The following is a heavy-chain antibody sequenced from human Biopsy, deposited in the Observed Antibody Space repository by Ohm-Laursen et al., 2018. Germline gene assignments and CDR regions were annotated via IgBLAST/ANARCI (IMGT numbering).Heavy chain of an antibody. D-gene: IGHD5-12*01. Sequence: TLSLTCTVSGVSINGGRYYWNWIRRHPGKGLEWIGNIFYSANTYYNPSLKSRVTISVDTSKNQFSLKLSSVTAAGTAVYYCARLGSGDYFPTFFDFWGQGALVTVSS. CDR3: ARLGSGDYFPTFFDF. CDR1: GVSINGGRYY. CDR2: IFYSANT. V-gene: IGHV4-31*03. J-gene: IGHJ4*02.